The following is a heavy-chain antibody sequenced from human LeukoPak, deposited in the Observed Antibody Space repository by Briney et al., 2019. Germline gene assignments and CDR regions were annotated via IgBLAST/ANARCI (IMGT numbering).Heavy chain of an antibody. V-gene: IGHV3-15*01. CDR3: ASGADYYDSSGYPAEDY. D-gene: IGHD3-22*01. Sequence: PGGSLRLSCAASGFTFSNAWMSWVRQAPGKGLEWVGRIKSKTDGGTTDYAAPVKGRFTISRDDSKNTLYLQMNSLKTEDTAVYYCASGADYYDSSGYPAEDYWGQGTLVTVSS. J-gene: IGHJ4*02. CDR2: IKSKTDGGTT. CDR1: GFTFSNAW.